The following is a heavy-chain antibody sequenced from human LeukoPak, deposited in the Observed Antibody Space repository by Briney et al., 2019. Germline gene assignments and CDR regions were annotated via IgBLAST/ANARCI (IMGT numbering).Heavy chain of an antibody. Sequence: PGGSLRLSCAASGFTFSSYGMHWVRQAPGKGLEWVAVISYDGSNKYYADSVKGRFTISRDNSKNTLYLQTNSLRAEDTAVYYRARDRYGDTPRYFDYWGQGTLVTVSS. J-gene: IGHJ4*02. D-gene: IGHD4-17*01. CDR3: ARDRYGDTPRYFDY. CDR1: GFTFSSYG. CDR2: ISYDGSNK. V-gene: IGHV3-30*03.